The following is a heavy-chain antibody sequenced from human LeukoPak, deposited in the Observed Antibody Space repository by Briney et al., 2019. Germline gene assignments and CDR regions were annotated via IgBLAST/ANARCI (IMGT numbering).Heavy chain of an antibody. CDR1: GFTFSSYS. CDR3: ARDVSTTVYAYYYYGMDV. D-gene: IGHD4-17*01. J-gene: IGHJ6*02. Sequence: GGSLRLSCAASGFTFSSYSMNWVRQAPGKGLEWVSYISSSGSYIYHADSVKGRFTISRDNAKNSLYLQMNSLRAEDTAVYYCARDVSTTVYAYYYYGMDVWGQGTTVTVSS. V-gene: IGHV3-21*01. CDR2: ISSSGSYI.